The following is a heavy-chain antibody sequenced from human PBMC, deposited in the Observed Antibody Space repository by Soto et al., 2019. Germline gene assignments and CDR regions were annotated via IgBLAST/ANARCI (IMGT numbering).Heavy chain of an antibody. CDR2: MNPNTGNT. Sequence: QVQLVQSGAEVKKPGASVKVSCTASGYTFTSFDINWVRQATGQGLEYMGWMNPNTGNTNYAQKLQGRVTMTTDTSTSTAYMELRSLRSDDTAVYYCARSYDIAQYYYYGMDVWGQGTTVTVSS. J-gene: IGHJ6*02. V-gene: IGHV1-8*01. CDR1: GYTFTSFD. CDR3: ARSYDIAQYYYYGMDV. D-gene: IGHD3-9*01.